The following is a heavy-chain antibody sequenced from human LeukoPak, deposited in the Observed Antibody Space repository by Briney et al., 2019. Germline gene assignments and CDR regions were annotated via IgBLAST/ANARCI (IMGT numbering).Heavy chain of an antibody. J-gene: IGHJ4*02. CDR2: ISSSSSYI. CDR3: ARDRGGRGYYYGSGSYFDY. D-gene: IGHD3-10*01. CDR1: GFTFSSYS. Sequence: PGGSLRLSCAASGFTFSSYSMNWVRQAPGKGLEWVSSISSSSSYIYYADSVKGRFTISRDSAKNSLYLQMNSLRAEDTAVYYCARDRGGRGYYYGSGSYFDYWGQGTLVTVSS. V-gene: IGHV3-21*01.